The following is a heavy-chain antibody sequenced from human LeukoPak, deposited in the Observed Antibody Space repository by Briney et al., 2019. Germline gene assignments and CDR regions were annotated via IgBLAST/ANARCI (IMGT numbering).Heavy chain of an antibody. CDR1: GYSFTSYL. CDR2: IYPGYSDT. V-gene: IGHV5-51*01. J-gene: IGHJ6*02. CDR3: ASAMDYYYYGMDV. Sequence: TGESLKISWKGSGYSFTSYLIGWGRQMPGKGLEGMVIIYPGYSDTRYSPSFQGQVTISADKSISTAYLQWSSLQASDTAIYYCASAMDYYYYGMDVWGQGTTVTVSS.